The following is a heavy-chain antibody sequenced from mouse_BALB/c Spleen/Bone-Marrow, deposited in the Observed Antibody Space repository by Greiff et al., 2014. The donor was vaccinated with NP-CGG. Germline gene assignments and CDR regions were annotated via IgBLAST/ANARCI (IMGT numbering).Heavy chain of an antibody. CDR1: GYTFTSYW. J-gene: IGHJ3*01. CDR2: IYPSDSYT. D-gene: IGHD2-1*01. Sequence: QVHMKQSGAELVRPGASVKLSCKASGYTFTSYWINWVKQRPGQGLEWIGNIYPSDSYTNYNQKFKDKATLTVDKSSSTAYMQLSSPTSEDSAVYYCTRREGNYAFAYWGQGTLVTVSA. CDR3: TRREGNYAFAY. V-gene: IGHV1-69*02.